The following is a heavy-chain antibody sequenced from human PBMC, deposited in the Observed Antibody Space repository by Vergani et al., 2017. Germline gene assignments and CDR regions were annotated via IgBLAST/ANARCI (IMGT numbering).Heavy chain of an antibody. CDR2: IKQDGSEK. J-gene: IGHJ6*02. D-gene: IGHD6-13*01. CDR3: ARAALPPLIAAAGSDYYYGMDV. CDR1: GFTFSSYW. Sequence: EVQLVESGGGLVQPGGSLRLSCAASGFTFSSYWMHWVRQAPGKGLEWVANIKQDGSEKYYVDSVKGRFTISRDNAKNSLYLQMNSLRAEDTAVYYCARAALPPLIAAAGSDYYYGMDVWGQGTTVTVSS. V-gene: IGHV3-7*01.